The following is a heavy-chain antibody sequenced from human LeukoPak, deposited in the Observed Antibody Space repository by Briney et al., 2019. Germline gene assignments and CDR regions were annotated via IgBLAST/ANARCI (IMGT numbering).Heavy chain of an antibody. CDR1: GSTFSSYS. D-gene: IGHD3-22*01. CDR2: ISSSSSYI. CDR3: ANNYYDSSGYYPFDY. J-gene: IGHJ4*02. V-gene: IGHV3-21*01. Sequence: GGSLRLSCAASGSTFSSYSMNWVRQAPGKGLEWVSSISSSSSYIYYADSVKGRFTISRDNAKNSLYLQMNSLRAEDTAVYYCANNYYDSSGYYPFDYWGQGTLVTVSS.